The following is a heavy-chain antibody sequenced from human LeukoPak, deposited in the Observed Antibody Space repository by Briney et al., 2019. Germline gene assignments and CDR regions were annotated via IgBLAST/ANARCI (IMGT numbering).Heavy chain of an antibody. J-gene: IGHJ4*02. CDR3: ARLIGSSSRNFDY. CDR1: GGSISSSSYY. D-gene: IGHD6-6*01. CDR2: IYYSGST. Sequence: SETLSLTCTVSGGSISSSSYYWGWIRQPPGKGPEWIGSIYYSGSTYYNPSLKSRVTISVDTSKNQFSLKLSSVTAADTAVYYCARLIGSSSRNFDYWGQGTLVTVSS. V-gene: IGHV4-39*07.